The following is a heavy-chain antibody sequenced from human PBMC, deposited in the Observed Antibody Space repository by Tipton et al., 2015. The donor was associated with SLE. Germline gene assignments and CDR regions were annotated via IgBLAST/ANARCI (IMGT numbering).Heavy chain of an antibody. CDR3: ARDYGGTYRTFDY. CDR1: GYTFTSYY. Sequence: QVQLVQSGPEVKKPGASVKVSCMASGYTFTSYYMHWVRQAPGQGLEWMGILNPSSGVTTYAQKFQGRITMTRDTSTSTVYMELSSLRSEDTAAYYCARDYGGTYRTFDYWGQGTLVTVSS. V-gene: IGHV1-46*01. J-gene: IGHJ4*02. CDR2: LNPSSGVT. D-gene: IGHD4-23*01.